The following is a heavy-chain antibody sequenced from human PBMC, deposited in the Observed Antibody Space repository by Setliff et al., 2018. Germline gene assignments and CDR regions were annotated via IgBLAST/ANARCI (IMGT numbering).Heavy chain of an antibody. D-gene: IGHD3-22*01. V-gene: IGHV1-69*05. CDR2: IIPVFGTA. J-gene: IGHJ3*02. Sequence: VASVKVSCKASGGTFSSYAISWVRQAPGQGLEWMGGIIPVFGTANYAQKFQGRVTITTDESTSTAYMELSSLRSEDTAAYYCARATYYYDSSGYFLDAFDIWGQGTMVTVSS. CDR1: GGTFSSYA. CDR3: ARATYYYDSSGYFLDAFDI.